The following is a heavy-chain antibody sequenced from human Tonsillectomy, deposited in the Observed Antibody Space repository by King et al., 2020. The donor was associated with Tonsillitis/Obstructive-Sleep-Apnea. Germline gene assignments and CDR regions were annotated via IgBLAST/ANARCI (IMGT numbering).Heavy chain of an antibody. Sequence: VQLVESGAEVKKPGASVKVSCKASGYTFNSYGISWVRQAPGQGLEWMGWIGVYNGNTNYAQKLQGRVTVTTDTSTSTAYMDLRSLSSDDTAVYYCARVGGLVGRTPNYFDNWGQGTLVTVSS. CDR1: GYTFNSYG. J-gene: IGHJ4*02. V-gene: IGHV1-18*01. CDR2: IGVYNGNT. CDR3: ARVGGLVGRTPNYFDN. D-gene: IGHD2-8*02.